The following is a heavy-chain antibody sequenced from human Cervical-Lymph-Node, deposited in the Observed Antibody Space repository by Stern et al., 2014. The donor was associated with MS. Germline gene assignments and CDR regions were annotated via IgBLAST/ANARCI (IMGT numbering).Heavy chain of an antibody. CDR1: GGTLDSNA. J-gene: IGHJ6*02. CDR3: AITDSAWDNPYHFYGMDV. Sequence: VQLLESGAEVKKPGASVKVSCKASGGTLDSNAFSCVRQAPGQALEQIGEFLPISGKTAYDQKFQARVPLNADESTGPALLALRRLRSEDTAVFYCAITDSAWDNPYHFYGMDVWGQGTTVTVSS. V-gene: IGHV1-69*01. CDR2: FLPISGKT. D-gene: IGHD6-19*01.